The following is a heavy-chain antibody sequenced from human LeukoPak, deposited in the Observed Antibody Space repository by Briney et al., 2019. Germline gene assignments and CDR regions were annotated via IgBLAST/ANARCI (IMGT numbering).Heavy chain of an antibody. V-gene: IGHV4-39*01. CDR1: GGSISSSSYY. CDR3: ARGSIMYYFDY. J-gene: IGHJ4*02. D-gene: IGHD2/OR15-2a*01. CDR2: IYYSGST. Sequence: SETPSLTCTVSGGSISSSSYYWGWIRQPPGKGLEWIGSIYYSGSTYYNPSLKSRVTISVDTSKNQFSLKLSSVTAADTAVYYCARGSIMYYFDYWGQGTLVTVSS.